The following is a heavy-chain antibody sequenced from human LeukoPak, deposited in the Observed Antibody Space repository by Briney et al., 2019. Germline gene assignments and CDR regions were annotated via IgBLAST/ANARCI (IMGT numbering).Heavy chain of an antibody. Sequence: GGSLRLSCAASGFTFSNYWLSWVRQAPGKGLEWVANIKEEGSKKYYVDSVKGRFTISRDNAKNSLYLQMNSLRAEDTSVYYCARDGRDGYIDYWGQGTLVSVSS. CDR2: IKEEGSKK. CDR3: ARDGRDGYIDY. J-gene: IGHJ4*02. D-gene: IGHD5-24*01. V-gene: IGHV3-7*01. CDR1: GFTFSNYW.